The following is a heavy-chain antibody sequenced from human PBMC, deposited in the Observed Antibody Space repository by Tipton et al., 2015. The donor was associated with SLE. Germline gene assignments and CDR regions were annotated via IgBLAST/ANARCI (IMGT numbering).Heavy chain of an antibody. D-gene: IGHD1-14*01. Sequence: TLSLTCTVSGGSISSNYWTWIRQSPGKGLKWIGDIDYSGSTNYNPSLKSRVTISVDTSKNQFSLNVTSTTAADTAVYYCARGTTTRTQLWSHLFDFWGRGALVTVSS. V-gene: IGHV4-59*01. CDR3: ARGTTTRTQLWSHLFDF. CDR1: GGSISSNY. J-gene: IGHJ4*02. CDR2: IDYSGST.